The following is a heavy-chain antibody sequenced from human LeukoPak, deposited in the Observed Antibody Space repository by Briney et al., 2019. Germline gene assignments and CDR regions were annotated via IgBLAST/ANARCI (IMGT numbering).Heavy chain of an antibody. D-gene: IGHD6-13*01. V-gene: IGHV3-23*01. CDR3: AREHSSSWYYFDY. CDR1: GFSFSNWA. CDR2: FTRNDETT. Sequence: QTGGSLRLSCAASGFSFSNWAMSWVRQAPGKGLEWVSGFTRNDETTSYADSVKGRFTISRDNSKNTLYLQMNSLRAEDTAVYYCAREHSSSWYYFDYWGQGTLVTVSS. J-gene: IGHJ4*02.